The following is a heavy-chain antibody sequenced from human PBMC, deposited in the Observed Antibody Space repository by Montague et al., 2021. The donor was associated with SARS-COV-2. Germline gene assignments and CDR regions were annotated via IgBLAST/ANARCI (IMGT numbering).Heavy chain of an antibody. CDR3: ARHWPYLAAAGYVWLDS. Sequence: SETLSLTCTVSGGSINNYYWSWIRQSPDKGLEWIGYVYDSGSTNYNPSLTSRVTISIDTSKSQFSLKLSSVTAADTAVYYCARHWPYLAAAGYVWLDSWGQGTLVIVSS. CDR1: GGSINNYY. V-gene: IGHV4-59*08. D-gene: IGHD6-13*01. CDR2: VYDSGST. J-gene: IGHJ5*01.